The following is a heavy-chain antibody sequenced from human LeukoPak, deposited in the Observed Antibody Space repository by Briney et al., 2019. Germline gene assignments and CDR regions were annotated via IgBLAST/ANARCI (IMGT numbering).Heavy chain of an antibody. CDR3: ARDGPGEYQLPSLY. CDR2: ISAYNGNT. CDR1: GYTFTSYG. V-gene: IGHV1-18*01. Sequence: ASVKVSCKGSGYTFTSYGISWVRQAPGQGLECMGWISAYNGNTNYAQKLQGRVTMTTDTSTSTAYMELRSLRSDDTAVYYCARDGPGEYQLPSLYWGQGTLVTVSS. D-gene: IGHD2-2*01. J-gene: IGHJ4*02.